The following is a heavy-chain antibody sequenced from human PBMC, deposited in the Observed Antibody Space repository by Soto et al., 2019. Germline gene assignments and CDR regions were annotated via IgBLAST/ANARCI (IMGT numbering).Heavy chain of an antibody. CDR3: AKLDGGSGS. CDR1: GFTFDDYA. CDR2: ISWNSGSI. Sequence: EVQLVESGGGLVQPGRSLRLSCAASGFTFDDYAMHWVRQAPGKGLEWVSGISWNSGSIGYADSVKGRFTISRDNAKNSLYLQMNSLRAEDTALYYCAKLDGGSGSWGQGTLVTVSS. V-gene: IGHV3-9*01. D-gene: IGHD3-10*01. J-gene: IGHJ4*02.